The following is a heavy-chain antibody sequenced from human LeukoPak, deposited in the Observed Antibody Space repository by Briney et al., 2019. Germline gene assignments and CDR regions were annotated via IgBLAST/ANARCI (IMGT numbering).Heavy chain of an antibody. J-gene: IGHJ4*02. CDR2: ISSSGSTI. CDR3: ARVGSSALPPHFDY. V-gene: IGHV3-11*04. D-gene: IGHD6-13*01. Sequence: KSGGSLRLSCAASGFTFSDYYMSWIRQAPGKRLEWVSYISSSGSTIYYADSVKGRFTISRDNAKNSLYLQMNSLRAEDTAVYYCARVGSSALPPHFDYWGQGTLVTVSS. CDR1: GFTFSDYY.